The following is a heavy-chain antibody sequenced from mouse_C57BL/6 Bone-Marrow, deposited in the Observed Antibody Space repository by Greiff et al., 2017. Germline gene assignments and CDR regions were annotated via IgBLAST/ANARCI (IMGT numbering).Heavy chain of an antibody. CDR3: ARTDSNYGWYFDV. CDR2: IHPNSGST. J-gene: IGHJ1*03. Sequence: QVQLQQPGAELVKPGASVKLSCKASGYTFTSYWMHWVKQRPGQGLEWIGMIHPNSGSTNYNEKFKSKATLTVDKSYSTAYMQLSSLTSVNSAVYYCARTDSNYGWYFDVWGTGTTVTVSS. D-gene: IGHD2-5*01. V-gene: IGHV1-64*01. CDR1: GYTFTSYW.